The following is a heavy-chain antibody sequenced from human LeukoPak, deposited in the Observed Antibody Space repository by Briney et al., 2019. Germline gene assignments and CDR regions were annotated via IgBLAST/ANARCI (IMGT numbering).Heavy chain of an antibody. Sequence: SETLSLTCTVSGGSISSYYWSWVRQPPGKGLEWIGYIYYGGSTNYNPSLKSRVTISVDTSKNQFSLKLTSVTAADTAVYYCARHGGRYHYAMDVWGQGTTVTVSS. CDR2: IYYGGST. J-gene: IGHJ6*02. CDR3: ARHGGRYHYAMDV. V-gene: IGHV4-59*01. CDR1: GGSISSYY. D-gene: IGHD1-26*01.